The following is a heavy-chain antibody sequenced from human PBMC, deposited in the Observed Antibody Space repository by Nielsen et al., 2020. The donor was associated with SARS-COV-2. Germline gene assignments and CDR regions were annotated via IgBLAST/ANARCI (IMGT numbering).Heavy chain of an antibody. D-gene: IGHD2-2*02. CDR1: GGSISGHY. V-gene: IGHV4-31*03. Sequence: SETLSLTCTVSGGSISGHYWSWIRQHPGKGLEWIGYIYYSGSTYYNPSLKSRVTISVDTSKNQFSLNLRSVTAADTAVYYCARHSSCSSTSCYTDDPFFDYWGQGTLVTVSS. CDR3: ARHSSCSSTSCYTDDPFFDY. J-gene: IGHJ4*02. CDR2: IYYSGST.